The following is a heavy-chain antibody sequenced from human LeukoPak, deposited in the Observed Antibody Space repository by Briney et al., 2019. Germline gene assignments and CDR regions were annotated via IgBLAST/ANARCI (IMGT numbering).Heavy chain of an antibody. Sequence: GGSLRLSCAASGFTFSSYAMSWVRQAPGKGLEWVSAISGSGGSTYYADSVKGRFTISRDNAKNSLYLQMNSLRAEDTAVYYCARDRLLFVYWGQGTLVTVSS. CDR2: ISGSGGST. CDR1: GFTFSSYA. V-gene: IGHV3-23*01. D-gene: IGHD3-10*01. J-gene: IGHJ4*02. CDR3: ARDRLLFVY.